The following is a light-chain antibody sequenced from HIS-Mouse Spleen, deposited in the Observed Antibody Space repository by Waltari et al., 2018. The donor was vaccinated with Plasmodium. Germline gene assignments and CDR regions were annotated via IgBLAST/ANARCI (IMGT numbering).Light chain of an antibody. J-gene: IGLJ3*02. Sequence: QSALTQPPSVSGSPGQSVNIPCTGTSSDVTSYNRVSWYQPPPGTAPKLMIYEVSKRPAGVPDRFSGSKSGNTASLTISGLQAEDEADYYCSSYTSSSTWVFGGGTKLTVL. V-gene: IGLV2-18*02. CDR2: EVS. CDR1: SSDVTSYNR. CDR3: SSYTSSSTWV.